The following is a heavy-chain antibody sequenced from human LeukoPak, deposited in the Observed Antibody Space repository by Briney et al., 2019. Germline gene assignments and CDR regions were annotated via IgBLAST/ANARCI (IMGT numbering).Heavy chain of an antibody. Sequence: PSETLSLTCTVSGGSISSYYWSWIRQPPGKGLEWIGYIYYSGGTNYNPSLKSRVTISVDTSKNQFSLKLSSVTAADTAVYYCARGVHGSGSYYNPKFDYWGQGTLVTVSS. V-gene: IGHV4-59*01. D-gene: IGHD3-10*01. CDR2: IYYSGGT. J-gene: IGHJ4*02. CDR1: GGSISSYY. CDR3: ARGVHGSGSYYNPKFDY.